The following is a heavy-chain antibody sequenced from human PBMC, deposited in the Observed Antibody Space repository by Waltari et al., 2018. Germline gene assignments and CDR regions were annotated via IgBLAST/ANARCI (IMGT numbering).Heavy chain of an antibody. CDR1: GFTFSRYG. Sequence: QVQLVESRGGVVQPGGSLRLSCAASGFTFSRYGMPWVRQAPGKGLEWVAVIWFDGSNKFYADSVRGRFTISRDNSKNTLYLLMNSLRADDTAVYYCARETGSSSEAYWGQGTLVTVSS. V-gene: IGHV3-33*01. D-gene: IGHD6-6*01. CDR3: ARETGSSSEAY. J-gene: IGHJ4*02. CDR2: IWFDGSNK.